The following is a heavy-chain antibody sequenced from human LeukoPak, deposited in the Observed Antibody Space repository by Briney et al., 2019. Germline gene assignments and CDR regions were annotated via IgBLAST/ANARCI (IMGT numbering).Heavy chain of an antibody. J-gene: IGHJ4*02. V-gene: IGHV3-30*18. CDR1: GFTFSSYG. Sequence: GRSLRLSCAASGFTFSSYGMHWVRQAPGEGLEWVAVISYDGSNKYYADSVKGRFTISRDNSKNTLYLQMNSLRAEDTAVYYCAKDFGTGTRRVADYWGQGTLVTVSS. CDR3: AKDFGTGTRRVADY. D-gene: IGHD1-1*01. CDR2: ISYDGSNK.